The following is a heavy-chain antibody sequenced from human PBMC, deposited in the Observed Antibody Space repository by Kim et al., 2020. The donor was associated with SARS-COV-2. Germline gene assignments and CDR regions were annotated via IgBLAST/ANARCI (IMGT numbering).Heavy chain of an antibody. J-gene: IGHJ4*02. D-gene: IGHD3-9*01. CDR3: ARPSERRALTGYSSPYDY. Sequence: ASVKVSCKASGYTFTSYDINWVRQATGQGLEWMGWMNPNSGNTGYAQKFQGRVTMTRNTSINTAYMELSSLRSEDTAVYYCARPSERRALTGYSSPYDYWGQGTLVTVSS. V-gene: IGHV1-8*01. CDR2: MNPNSGNT. CDR1: GYTFTSYD.